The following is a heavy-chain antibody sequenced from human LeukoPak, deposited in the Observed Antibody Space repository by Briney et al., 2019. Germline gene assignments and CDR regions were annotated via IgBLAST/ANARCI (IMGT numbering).Heavy chain of an antibody. J-gene: IGHJ3*02. CDR3: ARETGENAFDI. CDR2: ISSSGSTK. V-gene: IGHV3-48*03. CDR1: GFTFNSYW. D-gene: IGHD7-27*01. Sequence: GGSLTLNCAAYGFTFNSYWMGWVGQAPGKGLKWVSYISSSGSTKYYAHSVKGRFTISRDNAKNSLYLQMNSLRAEDTAVYYCARETGENAFDIWGQGTMVTVSS.